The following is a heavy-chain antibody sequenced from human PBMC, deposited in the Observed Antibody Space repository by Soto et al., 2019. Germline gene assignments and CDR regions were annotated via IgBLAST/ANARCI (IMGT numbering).Heavy chain of an antibody. J-gene: IGHJ5*02. CDR3: ARSYMVRGVANWFDP. CDR1: GGSISSSNW. CDR2: IYHSGST. V-gene: IGHV4-4*02. Sequence: QVQLQESGPGLVKPSGTLSLTCAVSGGSISSSNWWSWVRQPPGKGLEWIGEIYHSGSTNYNPSLKGRGTISVDKSQNQFSLKLSSVTAADTAVYYCARSYMVRGVANWFDPWGQGTLVTVSS. D-gene: IGHD3-10*01.